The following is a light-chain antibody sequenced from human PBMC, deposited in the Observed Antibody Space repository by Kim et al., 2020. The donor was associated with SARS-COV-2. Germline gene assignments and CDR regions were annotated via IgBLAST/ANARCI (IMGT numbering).Light chain of an antibody. Sequence: SFTLSCTGTSRDVRGYNYLSWYEQHPGKAPKLMIYDGSNRPSLVSNCFSRSKSGKPASLTISVLQAEDEADYYCSSYTSSSTLYVFGTGTKVTVL. CDR3: SSYTSSSTLYV. CDR1: SRDVRGYNY. V-gene: IGLV2-14*03. J-gene: IGLJ1*01. CDR2: DGS.